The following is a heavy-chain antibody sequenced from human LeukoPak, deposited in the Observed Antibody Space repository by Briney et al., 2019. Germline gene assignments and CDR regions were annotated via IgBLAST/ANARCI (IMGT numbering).Heavy chain of an antibody. Sequence: GGSLRLSCAASGFTFSSYEMNWVRQAPGKGLEWVSYISSSGSTIYYADSVKGRFTISRDNAKNSLYLQMYSLRAEDTAVYYCARQVGYSYGYGESSDWGQGTLVTVSA. CDR1: GFTFSSYE. V-gene: IGHV3-48*03. CDR2: ISSSGSTI. CDR3: ARQVGYSYGYGESSD. D-gene: IGHD5-18*01. J-gene: IGHJ4*02.